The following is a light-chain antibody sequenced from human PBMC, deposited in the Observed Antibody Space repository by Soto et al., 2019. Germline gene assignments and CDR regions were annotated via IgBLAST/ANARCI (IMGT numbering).Light chain of an antibody. CDR2: SNN. J-gene: IGLJ2*01. CDR1: YSNIGVNT. CDR3: ASWADSLYGVI. Sequence: QSVLTQPPSASGTPGQTVAISCSGSYSNIGVNTVNWYQQLPGTAPRALIYSNNMRPSGVPDRFCGSKSGTSASLAISGLQSEDEAEYFCASWADSLYGVIFGGGTKLTVL. V-gene: IGLV1-44*01.